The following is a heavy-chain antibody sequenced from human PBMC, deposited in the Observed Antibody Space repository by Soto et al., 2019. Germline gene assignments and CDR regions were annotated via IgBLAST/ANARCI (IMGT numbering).Heavy chain of an antibody. CDR3: VRYRSIAAAGIDY. CDR1: GGSISSSSYY. CDR2: IYYSGST. J-gene: IGHJ4*02. V-gene: IGHV4-39*01. D-gene: IGHD6-13*01. Sequence: SETLSLTCTVSGGSISSSSYYWGWIRQPSGKGLEWIGSIYYSGSTYYNPSLKSRVTISVDTSKNQFSLKLSSVTAADTAVYYCVRYRSIAAAGIDYWGQGTLVTVSS.